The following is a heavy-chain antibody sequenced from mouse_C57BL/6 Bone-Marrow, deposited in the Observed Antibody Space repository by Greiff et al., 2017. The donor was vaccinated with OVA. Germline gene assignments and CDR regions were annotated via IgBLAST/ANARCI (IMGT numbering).Heavy chain of an antibody. CDR2: IDPSDSYT. D-gene: IGHD1-1*01. V-gene: IGHV1-59*01. Sequence: QVQLQQPGAELVRPGTSVKLSCKASGYTFTSYWMHWVKQRPGQGLEWIGVIDPSDSYTNYNQKFKGKATLTVDTSSSTAYMQLSSLTSEDSAVYICVRERAYYYRRSPFAYSGQGTLGTVSA. CDR1: GYTFTSYW. J-gene: IGHJ3*01. CDR3: VRERAYYYRRSPFAY.